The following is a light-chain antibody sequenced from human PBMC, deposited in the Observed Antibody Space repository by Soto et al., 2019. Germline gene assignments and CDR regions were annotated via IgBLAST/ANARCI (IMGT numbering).Light chain of an antibody. CDR2: VAY. CDR3: MQALQTPT. CDR1: QVRLKTDGYQY. V-gene: IGKV2-28*01. Sequence: IVLTQSPLSLSVTPGEAASIACGSSQVRLKTDGYQYLDWYLQKPGQAPQLLIFVAYNRASGVPDRISGSGSGTDFTLRISRVEAEDVGVYYCMQALQTPTFGQGTRLE. J-gene: IGKJ5*01.